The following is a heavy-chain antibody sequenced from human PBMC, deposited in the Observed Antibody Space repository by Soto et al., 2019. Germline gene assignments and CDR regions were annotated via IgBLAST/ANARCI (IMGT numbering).Heavy chain of an antibody. CDR1: GGSISSYY. Sequence: ASETLSLTCTVSGGSISSYYWSWIRQPPGKGLEWIGYIYYSGSTNYNPSLKSRVTISVDTSKNQFSLKLSSVTAADTAVYYCARGPSRFLEWLPPGNWFDPWGQGTLVTVSS. D-gene: IGHD3-3*01. J-gene: IGHJ5*02. V-gene: IGHV4-59*01. CDR2: IYYSGST. CDR3: ARGPSRFLEWLPPGNWFDP.